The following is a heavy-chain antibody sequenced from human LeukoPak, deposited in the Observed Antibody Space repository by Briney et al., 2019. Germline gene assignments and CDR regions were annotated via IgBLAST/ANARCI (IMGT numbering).Heavy chain of an antibody. CDR3: AKGRDGYNADFDY. J-gene: IGHJ4*02. D-gene: IGHD5-12*01. Sequence: GGSLRLSCAASGFTFSSYAMSWVRQAPGKGLERVSGISGSGGSTYYADSVKGRFTISRDNSKNTLYLQTNSLRAEDTAVYYCAKGRDGYNADFDYWGQGTLVTVSS. CDR1: GFTFSSYA. CDR2: ISGSGGST. V-gene: IGHV3-23*01.